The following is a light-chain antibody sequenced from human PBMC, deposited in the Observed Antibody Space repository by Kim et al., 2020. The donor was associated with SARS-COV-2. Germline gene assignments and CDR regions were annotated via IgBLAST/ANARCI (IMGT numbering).Light chain of an antibody. CDR3: QVWDSDSDHPV. CDR1: NIGDKS. CDR2: YDS. Sequence: APGETARIACGGDNIGDKSVHWYQQRPGRAPVLVMYYDSDRPSGIPERFFGSNSGNTATLTISRVEGGDEADYYCQVWDSDSDHPVFGGGTKVTVL. J-gene: IGLJ2*01. V-gene: IGLV3-21*04.